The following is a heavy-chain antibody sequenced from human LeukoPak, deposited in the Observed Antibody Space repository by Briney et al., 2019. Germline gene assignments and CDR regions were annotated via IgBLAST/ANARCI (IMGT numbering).Heavy chain of an antibody. V-gene: IGHV1-18*01. CDR3: ARDISDSSSWYVIYYYYGMDV. CDR2: ISAYNGNT. Sequence: ALVKVSCKASGYTFTSYGISWVRQAPGQGLEWMGWISAYNGNTNYAQKLQGRVTMTTDTSTSTAYMELRSLRSDDTAVYYCARDISDSSSWYVIYYYYGMDVWGQGTTVTVSS. CDR1: GYTFTSYG. J-gene: IGHJ6*02. D-gene: IGHD6-13*01.